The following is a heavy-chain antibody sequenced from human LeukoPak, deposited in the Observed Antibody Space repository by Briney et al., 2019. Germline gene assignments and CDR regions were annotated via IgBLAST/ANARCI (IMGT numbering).Heavy chain of an antibody. J-gene: IGHJ4*02. CDR2: MNPNSGNT. Sequence: ASVKVSCKASGYTFTSYDINWVPQATGQGLEWMGWMNPNSGNTGYAQKFQGRVTMTRNTSISTAYMELSSLRSENTVVYYCARTDCSSTSCLSSRYWGQGTLVTVSS. CDR1: GYTFTSYD. D-gene: IGHD2-2*01. V-gene: IGHV1-8*01. CDR3: ARTDCSSTSCLSSRY.